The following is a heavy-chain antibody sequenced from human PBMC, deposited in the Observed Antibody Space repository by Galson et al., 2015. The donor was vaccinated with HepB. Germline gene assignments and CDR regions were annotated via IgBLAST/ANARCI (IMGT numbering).Heavy chain of an antibody. Sequence: SLRLSCAASGFTFTGYAMNWVRQPPGRGLGWISSISSGGSYIYYADSLKGRFTISRDTARNSLFLQVNSLRAEDTAVYYCTRGFPYYNNELNDYWGQGTLVTVSS. D-gene: IGHD3-22*01. CDR2: ISSGGSYI. J-gene: IGHJ4*02. CDR3: TRGFPYYNNELNDY. V-gene: IGHV3-21*01. CDR1: GFTFTGYA.